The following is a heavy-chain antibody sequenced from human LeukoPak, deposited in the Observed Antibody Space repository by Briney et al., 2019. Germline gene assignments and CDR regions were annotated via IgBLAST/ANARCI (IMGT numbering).Heavy chain of an antibody. J-gene: IGHJ4*02. D-gene: IGHD3-10*01. V-gene: IGHV3-53*01. CDR2: IYSGGGT. Sequence: GGSLRLSCAASGFTVSSNYMSWVRQAPGKGLEWVSVIYSGGGTYYADSVKGRFTISRDNSKNTLYLQMNSLRAEDTAVYYCAREVRPSGVYDYWGQGTLVTVSS. CDR3: AREVRPSGVYDY. CDR1: GFTVSSNY.